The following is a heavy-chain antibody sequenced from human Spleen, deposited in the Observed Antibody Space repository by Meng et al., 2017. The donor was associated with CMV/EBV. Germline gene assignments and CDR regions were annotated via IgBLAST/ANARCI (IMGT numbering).Heavy chain of an antibody. Sequence: LSCEASGFSVTRNYMSWVRQAPGTGLEWVAVIFSGGNTYYADSVKGRFTISRDISKNSLYLQLKNVAVDDTAVYYCASLWFGDGDDPWGQGTLVTVSS. CDR2: IFSGGNT. CDR1: GFSVTRNY. CDR3: ASLWFGDGDDP. J-gene: IGHJ5*02. D-gene: IGHD3-10*01. V-gene: IGHV3-53*01.